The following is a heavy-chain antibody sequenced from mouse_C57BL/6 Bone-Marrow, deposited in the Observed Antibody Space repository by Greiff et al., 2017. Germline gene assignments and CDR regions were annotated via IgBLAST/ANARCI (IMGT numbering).Heavy chain of an antibody. V-gene: IGHV1-61*01. D-gene: IGHD1-1*02. CDR1: GYTFTSSW. CDR2: IYPSDSET. Sequence: QVQLQQPGAELVRPGSSVKLSCKASGYTFTSSWMDWVKQRPGQGLEWIGNIYPSDSETHYNQKFKDKATLTVDKSSSTAYMQLSSLTSEDSAVYYCARRGLFYAMDYWGQGTSVTGSS. J-gene: IGHJ4*01. CDR3: ARRGLFYAMDY.